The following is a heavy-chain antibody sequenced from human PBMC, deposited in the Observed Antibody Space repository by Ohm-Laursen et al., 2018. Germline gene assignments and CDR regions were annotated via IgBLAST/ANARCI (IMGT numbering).Heavy chain of an antibody. V-gene: IGHV3-23*01. J-gene: IGHJ4*02. CDR3: AKTLNSHYYYDSSGYYWDY. CDR2: ISGSGGST. D-gene: IGHD3-22*01. CDR1: GFTFSSYA. Sequence: GSLSLSCTASGFTFSSYAMSWVRQAPGKGLEWVSAISGSGGSTYYADSVKGRFTISRDNSKNTLYLQMNSLRAEDTAVYYCAKTLNSHYYYDSSGYYWDYGGQGTRVTVSS.